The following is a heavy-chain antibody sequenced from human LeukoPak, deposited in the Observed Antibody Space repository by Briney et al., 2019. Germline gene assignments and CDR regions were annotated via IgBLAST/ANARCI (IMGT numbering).Heavy chain of an antibody. J-gene: IGHJ4*02. CDR3: ARDDSSRELY. CDR2: INTGNGNT. V-gene: IGHV1-3*04. D-gene: IGHD6-13*01. CDR1: GYTFTTYA. Sequence: ASVKVSCKASGYTFTTYALHWVRQAPGQGLEWMGWINTGNGNTKYSQKFQGRVTITRDTSASTAYMELSSLRSEDTPVYYCARDDSSRELYWGQGTLVTVSS.